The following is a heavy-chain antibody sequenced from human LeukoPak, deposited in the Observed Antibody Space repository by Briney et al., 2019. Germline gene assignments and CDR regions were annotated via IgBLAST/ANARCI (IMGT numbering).Heavy chain of an antibody. CDR3: ARVARTPVVVVAATRRNWYFDL. D-gene: IGHD2-15*01. CDR2: IYYSGST. V-gene: IGHV4-61*01. CDR1: GXSVSSGSYY. J-gene: IGHJ2*01. Sequence: PSETLSLTCTVSGXSVSSGSYYWSWIRQPPGKGLEWIGYIYYSGSTNYNPSLKSRVTISVDTSKNQFSLKLSSVTAADTAVYYCARVARTPVVVVAATRRNWYFDLWGRGTLVTVSS.